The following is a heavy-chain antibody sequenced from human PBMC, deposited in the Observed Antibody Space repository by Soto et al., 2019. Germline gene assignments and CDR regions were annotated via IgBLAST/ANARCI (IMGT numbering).Heavy chain of an antibody. D-gene: IGHD3-9*01. CDR2: IIPIFGTA. V-gene: IGHV1-69*13. CDR1: GGTFSGDA. CDR3: ARDLGLYDNPDRN. Sequence: GASVKVSCKASGGTFSGDAISWVRQAPGQGLEWMGGIIPIFGTANYAQKFQGRVTITADESTSTAYMELSSLRSEDTAVYYCARDLGLYDNPDRNWGQGTLVTVSS. J-gene: IGHJ4*02.